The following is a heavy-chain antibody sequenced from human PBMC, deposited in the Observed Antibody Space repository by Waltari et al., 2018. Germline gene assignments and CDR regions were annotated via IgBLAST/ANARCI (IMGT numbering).Heavy chain of an antibody. V-gene: IGHV4-34*01. CDR1: GGSFSGYY. J-gene: IGHJ4*02. D-gene: IGHD3-16*02. CDR2: INHSGST. Sequence: QVQLQQWGAGLLKPPETLSLTCAVYGGSFSGYYWSWIRQPPGKGLEWIGEINHSGSTNYNPSLKSRVTISVDTSKNQFSLKLSSVTAADTAVYYCARRYDYVWGSYRYGYFDYWGQGTLVTVSS. CDR3: ARRYDYVWGSYRYGYFDY.